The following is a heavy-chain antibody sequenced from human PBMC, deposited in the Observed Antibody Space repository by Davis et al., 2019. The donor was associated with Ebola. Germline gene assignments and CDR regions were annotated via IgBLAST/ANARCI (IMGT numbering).Heavy chain of an antibody. CDR1: GDTFMDSH. J-gene: IGHJ5*01. V-gene: IGHV1-46*01. Sequence: ASVKVSCKASGDTFMDSHFHWVRRAPGQGLEWMGIISPSAGSTSNAQRFQGRITLSWDTSTSTIYMDLSNLSSDDTAVYYCARVWSGLSGWFDPWGQGTTVTVSS. CDR3: ARVWSGLSGWFDP. D-gene: IGHD3-3*01. CDR2: ISPSAGST.